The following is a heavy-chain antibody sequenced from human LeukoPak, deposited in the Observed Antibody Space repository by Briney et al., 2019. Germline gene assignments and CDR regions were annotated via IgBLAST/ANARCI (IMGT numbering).Heavy chain of an antibody. CDR3: ARDGRPHSNVWGFDY. D-gene: IGHD3-16*01. V-gene: IGHV3-7*01. J-gene: IGHJ4*02. Sequence: PGGSLRLSCAAPGFTFSSYWMSWVRQAPGKGLEWVANIKQDGSEKYYVDSVKGRFTLSRDNSKNTMFLQMDSLRVEDTAVYYCARDGRPHSNVWGFDYWGQGALVTVSS. CDR1: GFTFSSYW. CDR2: IKQDGSEK.